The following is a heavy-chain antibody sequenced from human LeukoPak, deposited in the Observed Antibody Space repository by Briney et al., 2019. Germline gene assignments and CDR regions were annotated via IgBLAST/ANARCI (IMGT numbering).Heavy chain of an antibody. CDR2: INSDGSRT. CDR1: GFTFSSYW. CDR3: ARDFVGSRPDAFDI. J-gene: IGHJ3*02. V-gene: IGHV3-74*01. D-gene: IGHD1-26*01. Sequence: PGGSLRLSCAASGFTFSSYWMHWVRQAPGKGLVWVSRINSDGSRTSYADSVRGRFTISRDNAKNTLYLQMNSLRAEDTAVYYCARDFVGSRPDAFDIWGQGTMVTVSS.